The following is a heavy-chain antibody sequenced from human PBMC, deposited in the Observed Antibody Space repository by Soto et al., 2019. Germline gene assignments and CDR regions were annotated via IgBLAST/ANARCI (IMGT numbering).Heavy chain of an antibody. CDR3: TRYTYTSRYSYFGMDV. CDR2: IRSKAYGETT. J-gene: IGHJ6*02. Sequence: GGSLRLSCTGSGFTFGDYAMSWSRQAPGKGLEWVGVIRSKAYGETTDYAASVKGRFTILRDDSKSIAYLQMNSLQSEDTGVYYCTRYTYTSRYSYFGMDVWGHGTTVTVSS. CDR1: GFTFGDYA. V-gene: IGHV3-49*03. D-gene: IGHD2-2*01.